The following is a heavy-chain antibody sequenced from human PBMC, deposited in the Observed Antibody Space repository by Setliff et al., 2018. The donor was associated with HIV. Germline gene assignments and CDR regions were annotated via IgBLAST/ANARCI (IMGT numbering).Heavy chain of an antibody. CDR3: AKGGYGSGSYYYFDY. V-gene: IGHV3-9*01. CDR2: ISWNSGSI. Sequence: GGSLRLSCAASGFTFSSYWMTWVRQAPGKGLEWVSGISWNSGSIGYADSVKGRFTISRDNAKNSLYLQMNSLRPEDTALYYCAKGGYGSGSYYYFDYWGQGTLVTVSS. J-gene: IGHJ4*02. CDR1: GFTFSSYW. D-gene: IGHD3-10*01.